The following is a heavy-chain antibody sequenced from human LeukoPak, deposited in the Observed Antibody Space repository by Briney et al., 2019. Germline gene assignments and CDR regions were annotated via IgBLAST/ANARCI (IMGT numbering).Heavy chain of an antibody. CDR2: IRYDGSNK. V-gene: IGHV3-30*02. J-gene: IGHJ6*03. CDR3: AKDSWVDCSGGSCYSYYYYMDV. Sequence: PGGSLRLSCAASGFTFSSYGMHWVRQAPGKGLEWVAFIRYDGSNKYYADSVKGRFTISRDNSKNTLYLQMNSLRAEDTAVYYCAKDSWVDCSGGSCYSYYYYMDVWGKGTTVTISS. CDR1: GFTFSSYG. D-gene: IGHD2-15*01.